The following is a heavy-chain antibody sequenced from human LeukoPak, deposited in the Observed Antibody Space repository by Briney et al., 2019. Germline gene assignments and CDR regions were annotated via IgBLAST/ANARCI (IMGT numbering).Heavy chain of an antibody. CDR1: GYTFTGYY. CDR2: INPNSGGT. Sequence: GESLKISCKGSGYTFTGYYMHWVRQAPGQGLEWMGWINPNSGGTNYAQKFQGRVTMTRDTSISTAYMELSRLRSDDTAVYYCARDRQKIFGVVNPTNWFDPWGQGTLVTVSS. D-gene: IGHD3-3*01. CDR3: ARDRQKIFGVVNPTNWFDP. V-gene: IGHV1-2*02. J-gene: IGHJ5*02.